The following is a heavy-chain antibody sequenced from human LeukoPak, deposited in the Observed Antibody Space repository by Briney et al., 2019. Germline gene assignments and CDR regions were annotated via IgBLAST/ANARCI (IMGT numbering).Heavy chain of an antibody. CDR1: GYTLTELS. J-gene: IGHJ4*02. V-gene: IGHV1-24*01. D-gene: IGHD6-19*01. CDR3: ATDGYYSSGWSFDY. CDR2: FDPEDGET. Sequence: ASVKVSCKVSGYTLTELSTHWVRQAPGKGLEWMGGFDPEDGETIYAQKFQGRVTMTEDTSTDTAYMELSSLRSEDTAVYYCATDGYYSSGWSFDYWGQGTLVTVSS.